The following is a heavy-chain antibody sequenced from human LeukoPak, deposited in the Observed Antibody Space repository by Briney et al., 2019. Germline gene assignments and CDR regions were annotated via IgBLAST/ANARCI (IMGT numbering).Heavy chain of an antibody. V-gene: IGHV4-59*04. CDR2: IFHTGST. Sequence: SETLSLTCTVSGGSISSNYWSWIRQPPGKGLEWIGSIFHTGSTYYNLSLKSRVTISVDTSKNQFSLRLSSVTAADTAVYYCARKSSTWPYYYFDYWGQGTLVTVSS. CDR3: ARKSSTWPYYYFDY. CDR1: GGSISSNY. D-gene: IGHD2-2*01. J-gene: IGHJ4*02.